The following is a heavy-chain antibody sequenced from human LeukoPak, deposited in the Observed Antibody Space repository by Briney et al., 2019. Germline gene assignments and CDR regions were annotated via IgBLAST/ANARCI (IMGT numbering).Heavy chain of an antibody. CDR1: GFTFSSYS. D-gene: IGHD3-10*01. CDR2: ISSSSSTI. V-gene: IGHV3-48*01. J-gene: IGHJ6*03. Sequence: GSLRLSCAASGFTFSSYSMNWVRQAPGKGLEWVSYISSSSSTIYYADSVKGRFTISRDNAKNSLYLQMNSLRAEDTAVYYCARFGGNYYYYYYMDVWGKGTTVTVSS. CDR3: ARFGGNYYYYYYMDV.